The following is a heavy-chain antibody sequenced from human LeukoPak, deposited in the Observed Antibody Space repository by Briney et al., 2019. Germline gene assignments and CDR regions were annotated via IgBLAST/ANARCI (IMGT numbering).Heavy chain of an antibody. CDR2: ISGSGGST. Sequence: GGSLRLSFAASGFTFSSYAMSWVRQAPGKGLEWVSAISGSGGSTYYADSVKGRFTISRDNSKNTLYLQMNSLRAEDTAVYYCAKDDYDYVWGSYRLYYFDYWGQGTLVTVSS. J-gene: IGHJ4*02. CDR1: GFTFSSYA. CDR3: AKDDYDYVWGSYRLYYFDY. D-gene: IGHD3-16*02. V-gene: IGHV3-23*01.